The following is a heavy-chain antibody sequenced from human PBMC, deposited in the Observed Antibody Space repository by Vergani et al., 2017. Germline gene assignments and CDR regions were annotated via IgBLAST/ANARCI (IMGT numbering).Heavy chain of an antibody. J-gene: IGHJ6*02. Sequence: QVQLVQSGAEVKKPGSSVKVSCKASGGTFNIYSVSWLRQAPGQGLEWMGGITPFFPTGHYAPKFQGRVTITADESATTVYMELSSLRSEDTAVYYCASPRTAENPPKPLYYFYGLDVWGQGTTVTVSS. V-gene: IGHV1-69*12. CDR1: GGTFNIYS. CDR3: ASPRTAENPPKPLYYFYGLDV. CDR2: ITPFFPTG. D-gene: IGHD7-27*01.